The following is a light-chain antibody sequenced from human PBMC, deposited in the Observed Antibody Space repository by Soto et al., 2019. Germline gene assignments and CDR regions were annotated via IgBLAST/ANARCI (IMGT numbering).Light chain of an antibody. CDR1: QGVSSY. J-gene: IGKJ3*01. Sequence: DIQMTQSPPSVSASVGDRVTITCRASQGVSSYLAWYQQKPGKAPRLLIYAASSSQSGVPSRLSGSGSGRYFTVTLSSLQPDDFANYYGQQANGFPPTFGPGNKGDL. CDR3: QQANGFPPT. V-gene: IGKV1-12*01. CDR2: AAS.